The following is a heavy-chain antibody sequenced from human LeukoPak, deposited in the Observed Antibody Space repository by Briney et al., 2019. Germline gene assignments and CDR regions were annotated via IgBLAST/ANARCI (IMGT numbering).Heavy chain of an antibody. D-gene: IGHD2-15*01. CDR1: GFTFSSYW. CDR3: AKGIDTLDFDY. J-gene: IGHJ4*02. Sequence: GGSLRLSCAASGFTFSSYWMSWVRQAPGKGLEWVANIKQDGSEKYYVDSVKGRFTISRDNAKNSLYLQMNSLRAEDTAVYYCAKGIDTLDFDYWGQGTLVTVSS. CDR2: IKQDGSEK. V-gene: IGHV3-7*03.